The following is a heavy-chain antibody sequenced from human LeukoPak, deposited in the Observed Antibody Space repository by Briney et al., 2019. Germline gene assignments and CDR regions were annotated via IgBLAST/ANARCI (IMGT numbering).Heavy chain of an antibody. CDR3: ARESSGSYFDY. Sequence: ASVKVSCKASGYTFTSYYMHWVRQAPGQGLEWTGIINPSGGSTSYAQKFQGRVTMTRDMSTSTVYMELSSLRSEDTAVYYCARESSGSYFDYWGQGTLVTVSS. CDR2: INPSGGST. CDR1: GYTFTSYY. D-gene: IGHD1-26*01. V-gene: IGHV1-46*01. J-gene: IGHJ4*02.